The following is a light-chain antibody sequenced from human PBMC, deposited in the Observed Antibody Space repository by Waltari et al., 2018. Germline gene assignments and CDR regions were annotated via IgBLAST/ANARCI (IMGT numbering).Light chain of an antibody. CDR2: SAS. V-gene: IGKV1-39*01. J-gene: IGKJ4*01. CDR3: QQSFILPLT. Sequence: DIQMTQSPSSLSASMGDTVTITCRASQSVSTYLNWYQTKPVKAPNLLIYSASALQSGIPTRFLGSGSGTDFTLTIHSLQREDFATYYCQQSFILPLTFGGGTKVEIK. CDR1: QSVSTY.